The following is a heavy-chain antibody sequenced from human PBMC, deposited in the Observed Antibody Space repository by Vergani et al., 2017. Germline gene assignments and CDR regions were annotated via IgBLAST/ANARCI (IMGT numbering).Heavy chain of an antibody. J-gene: IGHJ4*02. CDR3: ARDSSIEYYFDY. V-gene: IGHV3-21*01. Sequence: VQLVESGGGVVQPGRSLRLSCAASGFTFSSYAMHWVRQAPGKGLEWVSSISSSSSYIYYADSVKGRFTISRDNAKNSLYLQMNSLRAEDTAVYYCARDSSIEYYFDYWGQGTLVTVSS. CDR1: GFTFSSYA. CDR2: ISSSSSYI.